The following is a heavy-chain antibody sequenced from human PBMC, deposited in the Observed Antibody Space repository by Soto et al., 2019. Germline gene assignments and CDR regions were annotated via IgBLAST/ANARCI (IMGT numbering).Heavy chain of an antibody. D-gene: IGHD3-16*02. J-gene: IGHJ4*02. CDR2: IYHSGST. CDR3: ARTPLGELSLSDYYFDY. Sequence: PSETLSLTCAVSGGSISSSNWWSWVRQPPGKGLEWIGEIYHSGSTNYSPSLKSRVTISVDKSKNQFSLKLSSVTAADTAVYYCARTPLGELSLSDYYFDYWGQGTLVTVSS. CDR1: GGSISSSNW. V-gene: IGHV4-4*02.